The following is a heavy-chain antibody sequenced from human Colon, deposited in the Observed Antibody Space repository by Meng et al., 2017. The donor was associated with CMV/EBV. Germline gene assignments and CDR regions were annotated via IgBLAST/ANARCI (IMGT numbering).Heavy chain of an antibody. V-gene: IGHV1-69*04. CDR2: ISPTLDMS. J-gene: IGHJ5*01. Sequence: SVKVSCKASGGTFSTYHINWVRQAPGQGLEWMGRISPTLDMSDYAPRFQGRLTLTADKVTTTAYMELSGLRSDDTAIYYCARGENLTGDDSWGQGTVVTVSS. CDR3: ARGENLTGDDS. CDR1: GGTFSTYH. D-gene: IGHD1-26*01.